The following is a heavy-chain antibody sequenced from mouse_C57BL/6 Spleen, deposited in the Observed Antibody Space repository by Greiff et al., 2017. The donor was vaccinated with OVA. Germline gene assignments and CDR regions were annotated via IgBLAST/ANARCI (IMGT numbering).Heavy chain of an antibody. CDR2: IYPGDGDT. V-gene: IGHV1-80*01. D-gene: IGHD2-3*01. J-gene: IGHJ4*01. Sequence: VQLQQSGAELVKPGASVKISCKASGYAFSSYWMNWVKQRPGKGLEWIGQIYPGDGDTNYNGKFKGKATLTADKSSSTAFMQLSSLTSEDSAVYFCARSGYDPLMDYWGQGTSVTVSS. CDR3: ARSGYDPLMDY. CDR1: GYAFSSYW.